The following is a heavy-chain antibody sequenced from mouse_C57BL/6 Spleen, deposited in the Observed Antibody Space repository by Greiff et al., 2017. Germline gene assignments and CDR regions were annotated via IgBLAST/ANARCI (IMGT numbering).Heavy chain of an antibody. J-gene: IGHJ2*01. CDR3: ARGYGSSSFDY. CDR1: GYTFTSYG. V-gene: IGHV1-81*01. D-gene: IGHD1-1*01. CDR2: IYPRSGNT. Sequence: QVQLQQSGAELARPGASVKLSCKASGYTFTSYGISWVQQRPGQGLEWIGEIYPRSGNTYYNEKFKGKATLTADKSSSTAYMELRSLTSEDSAVYFCARGYGSSSFDYWGQGTTLTVSS.